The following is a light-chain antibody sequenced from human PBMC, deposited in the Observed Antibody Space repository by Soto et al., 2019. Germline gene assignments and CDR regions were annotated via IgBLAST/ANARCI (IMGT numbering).Light chain of an antibody. CDR3: QQYGSSPYT. CDR2: HAV. J-gene: IGKJ2*01. V-gene: IGKV3-20*01. Sequence: EIVLTQSPDTLSLSPGERATLSCRASQSVRDNFLAWYQQRPGQSPRLLIYHAVSRATGIPERISGSGSETDFTLTIYRLEPEDFAVYYCQQYGSSPYTFGQGTKLEIK. CDR1: QSVRDNF.